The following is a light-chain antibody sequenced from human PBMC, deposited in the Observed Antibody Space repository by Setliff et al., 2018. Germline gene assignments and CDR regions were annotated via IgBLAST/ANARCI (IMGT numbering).Light chain of an antibody. CDR1: SSDVGGYNY. CDR2: EVT. CDR3: LSYTSKTTHAL. J-gene: IGLJ2*01. V-gene: IGLV2-14*03. Sequence: QSALTQPAAVSGSPGQSVAISCAGTSSDVGGYNYVSWYQQHPGKAPKLMTYEVTKRPSGVSDRFSGSKSGNTASLTISGLQAEDEADYYCLSYTSKTTHALFAGGTKVTVL.